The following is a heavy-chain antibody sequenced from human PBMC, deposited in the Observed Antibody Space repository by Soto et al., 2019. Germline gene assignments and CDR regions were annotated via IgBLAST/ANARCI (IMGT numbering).Heavy chain of an antibody. CDR2: ISSSSSTI. Sequence: GGSLRLSCAASGFTFSSYAMSWVRQAPGKGLEWVSYISSSSSTIYYADSVKGRFTISRDNAKNSLYLQMNSLRAEDTAVYYCAREKYYDFWSGYWGAWFDPWGQGTLVTVSS. J-gene: IGHJ5*02. D-gene: IGHD3-3*01. V-gene: IGHV3-48*01. CDR3: AREKYYDFWSGYWGAWFDP. CDR1: GFTFSSYA.